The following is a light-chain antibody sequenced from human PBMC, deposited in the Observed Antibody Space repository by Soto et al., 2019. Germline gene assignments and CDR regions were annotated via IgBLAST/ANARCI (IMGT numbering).Light chain of an antibody. CDR1: QTIDTN. CDR3: QQYNNRPPWT. V-gene: IGKV3-15*01. J-gene: IGKJ1*01. CDR2: GAS. Sequence: EIVMTQSPGTLSVSPWERATLSCRASQTIDTNLAWYQQKPGQAPRLLLFGASTRATGIPARFSGSGSGTEYSLTITSLQSEDFSLYYCQQYNNRPPWTFGQGTKVDIK.